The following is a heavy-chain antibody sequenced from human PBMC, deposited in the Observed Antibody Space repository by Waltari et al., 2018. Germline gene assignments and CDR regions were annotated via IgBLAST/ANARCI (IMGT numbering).Heavy chain of an antibody. CDR1: GGSISSSSYY. D-gene: IGHD2-8*01. J-gene: IGHJ4*02. CDR3: ALGDIVLMVYAINDY. V-gene: IGHV4-39*01. CDR2: IYYSGST. Sequence: QLQLQESGPGLVKPSETLSLTCTVSGGSISSSSYYWGWIRQPPGKGLEWIGSIYYSGSTYYNPSLKSRVPISVDTSKNQFSLKLSSVTAADTAVYYCALGDIVLMVYAINDYWGQGTLVTVSS.